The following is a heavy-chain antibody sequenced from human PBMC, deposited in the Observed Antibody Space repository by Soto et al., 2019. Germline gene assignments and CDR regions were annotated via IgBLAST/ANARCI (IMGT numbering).Heavy chain of an antibody. V-gene: IGHV3-33*01. CDR1: GFTFSSYG. J-gene: IGHJ6*02. Sequence: QVQLVESGGGVVQPGRSLRLSCAASGFTFSSYGMHWVRQAPGKGLEWVAVIWYDGTNKYYADSVKGRFTISRDNSKNTLYLQMNSLRAADTAVYYCARDRGAAAGTRYYYGMYVWGQGTTVTVSS. CDR2: IWYDGTNK. D-gene: IGHD6-13*01. CDR3: ARDRGAAAGTRYYYGMYV.